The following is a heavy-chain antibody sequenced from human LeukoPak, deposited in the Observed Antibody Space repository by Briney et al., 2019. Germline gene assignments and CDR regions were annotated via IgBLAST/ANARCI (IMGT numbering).Heavy chain of an antibody. CDR2: MNKDGSEK. Sequence: GGSLRLSCEGSGFTFNAFWMTWVRLAPGKGLEWVANMNKDGSEKFYVDSVKGRFTISRDNAKNSLYLQMTSLRVEDTAVYYCARPPNWDTSAYRPMDVWGQGTTVIVSS. D-gene: IGHD3-22*01. CDR3: ARPPNWDTSAYRPMDV. J-gene: IGHJ6*02. V-gene: IGHV3-7*01. CDR1: GFTFNAFW.